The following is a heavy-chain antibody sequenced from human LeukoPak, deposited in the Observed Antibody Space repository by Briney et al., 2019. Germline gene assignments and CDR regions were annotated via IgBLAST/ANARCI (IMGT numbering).Heavy chain of an antibody. J-gene: IGHJ4*02. CDR2: IKGDGIST. V-gene: IGHV3-74*01. CDR3: ARTGYSSSWYGELDY. D-gene: IGHD6-13*01. CDR1: GFDFSSNW. Sequence: GGSLRLSCAASGFDFSSNWMHWVRHAPGQGLVWVSRIKGDGISTNYADSVKGRFTISRDIAKNTLYLQMNSLRAEDTAVYYCARTGYSSSWYGELDYWGQGTLVTVSS.